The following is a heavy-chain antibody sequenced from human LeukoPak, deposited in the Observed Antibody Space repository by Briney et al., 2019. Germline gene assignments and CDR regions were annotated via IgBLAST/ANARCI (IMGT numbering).Heavy chain of an antibody. D-gene: IGHD3-3*01. Sequence: PSETLSLTCAVYGGSFSGYYWSWIRQPPGKGLEWIGEINHSGSTNYNPSLKSRVTISVDTSKNQFSLKLSSVTAADTAVYYCARGTLRFLEWSPFDYWGQGTLVTVSS. J-gene: IGHJ4*02. CDR2: INHSGST. V-gene: IGHV4-34*01. CDR3: ARGTLRFLEWSPFDY. CDR1: GGSFSGYY.